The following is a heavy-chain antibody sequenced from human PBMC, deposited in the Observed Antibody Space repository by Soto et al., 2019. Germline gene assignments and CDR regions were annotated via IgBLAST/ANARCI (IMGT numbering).Heavy chain of an antibody. J-gene: IGHJ4*02. CDR1: GISISGHY. V-gene: IGHV4-59*11. D-gene: IGHD1-1*01. Sequence: SDTLSLTHTASGISISGHYWNWIRQPPGKGLEWIGYIYYSGSTNYNPSLKSRVTISLDTSKNQFSLKLSSVTAADTAVYYCARARESYSWNDVGDWGQVTPVTV. CDR3: ARARESYSWNDVGD. CDR2: IYYSGST.